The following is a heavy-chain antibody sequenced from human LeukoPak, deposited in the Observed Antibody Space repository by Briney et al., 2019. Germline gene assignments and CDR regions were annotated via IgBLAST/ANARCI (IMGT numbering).Heavy chain of an antibody. CDR1: GGSIISYS. J-gene: IGHJ5*02. Sequence: SETLSLTCTVSGGSIISYSWSWIRQPPGKGLEWIGYIYYSGSTNYNPSLKSRVTISVDTSKNQFSLKLSSVTAADTAVYYCARAPYYYDSSGYSTWFDPWGQGTLVTVSS. D-gene: IGHD3-22*01. CDR3: ARAPYYYDSSGYSTWFDP. CDR2: IYYSGST. V-gene: IGHV4-59*01.